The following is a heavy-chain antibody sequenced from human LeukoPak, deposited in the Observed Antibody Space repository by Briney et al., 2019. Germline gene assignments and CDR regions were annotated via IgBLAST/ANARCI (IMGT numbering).Heavy chain of an antibody. CDR2: ISSSSSYI. D-gene: IGHD5-24*01. CDR3: ASLGRDGPLDY. CDR1: GFTFSSYS. Sequence: SGGSLSLSCAAYGFTFSSYSMNWVRQAPGKGLEWVSSISSSSSYIYYADSVKGRFTISRDNAKNSLYLQMNSLRAEDTAVYYCASLGRDGPLDYWGQGTLVTVSS. V-gene: IGHV3-21*01. J-gene: IGHJ4*02.